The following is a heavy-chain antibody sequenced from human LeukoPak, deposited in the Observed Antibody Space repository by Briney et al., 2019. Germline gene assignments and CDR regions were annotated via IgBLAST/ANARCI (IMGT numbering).Heavy chain of an antibody. Sequence: ASVKVSCKASVGTFSSYAISWVRQAPGQGREWMGRIIPILGIANYAQKFQGRVTITADKSTSTAYMELSSLRSEDTAVYYCARDKAYIVGATWPNWFDPWGQGTLVTVSS. V-gene: IGHV1-69*04. J-gene: IGHJ5*02. D-gene: IGHD1-26*01. CDR1: VGTFSSYA. CDR3: ARDKAYIVGATWPNWFDP. CDR2: IIPILGIA.